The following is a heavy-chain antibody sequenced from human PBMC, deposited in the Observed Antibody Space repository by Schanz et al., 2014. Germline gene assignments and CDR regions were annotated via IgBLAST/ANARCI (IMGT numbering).Heavy chain of an antibody. Sequence: EADLVESGGGLIQRGESLRLSCSASGFSFSSYSMNWVRQAPGKGLEWVSSISSSSSYIYYADSVKGRFTISRDNAKNSLYLQRNSLRAEDTAVYDCAKYPSHGGYDYYFDYWGQGTLVTVSS. D-gene: IGHD5-12*01. CDR1: GFSFSSYS. J-gene: IGHJ4*02. V-gene: IGHV3-21*04. CDR2: ISSSSSYI. CDR3: AKYPSHGGYDYYFDY.